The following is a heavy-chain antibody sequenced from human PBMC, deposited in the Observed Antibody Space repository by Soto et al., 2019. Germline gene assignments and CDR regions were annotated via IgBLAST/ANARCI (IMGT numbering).Heavy chain of an antibody. D-gene: IGHD3-22*01. J-gene: IGHJ5*02. V-gene: IGHV4-38-2*02. Sequence: SETLSLTCSFSVYSISSFYYCCCLRHPPGKWLECIGIIYHGGSTYYNPSLNSRVTLSIDMTNNHVSLILNSVTAADTAVYYCARVGPWVPYYYESSNYTFANWLDQWGQGTL. CDR2: IYHGGST. CDR1: VYSISSFYY. CDR3: ARVGPWVPYYYESSNYTFANWLDQ.